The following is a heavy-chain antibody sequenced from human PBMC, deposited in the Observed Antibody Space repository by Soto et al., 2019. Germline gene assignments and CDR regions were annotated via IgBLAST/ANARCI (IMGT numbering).Heavy chain of an antibody. Sequence: GGSLRLSCAASGFTFSSYWMSWVRQAPGKGLEWVANIKQDGSEKYYVDSVKGRFTISRDNAKNSLYLQMNSLRAEDTAVYYCARELTSSTYYDFWSGYYSPYGMDVWGQRTTVTVSS. CDR3: ARELTSSTYYDFWSGYYSPYGMDV. CDR1: GFTFSSYW. J-gene: IGHJ6*02. CDR2: IKQDGSEK. V-gene: IGHV3-7*05. D-gene: IGHD3-3*01.